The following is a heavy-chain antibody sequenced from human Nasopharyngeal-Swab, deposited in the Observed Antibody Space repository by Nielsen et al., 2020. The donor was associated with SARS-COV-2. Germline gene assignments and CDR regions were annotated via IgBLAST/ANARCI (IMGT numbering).Heavy chain of an antibody. V-gene: IGHV4-39*01. J-gene: IGHJ4*02. Sequence: SETLSLTCTVSGGSISSSTYYWAWIRQPPGKGLEWIGSIYYCGSTYYNPSLKSRVTISVDTSKNQFSLKLSSVTAADTAVYYCATLSSSWYEYYFDYWGQGTLVTVSS. D-gene: IGHD6-13*01. CDR3: ATLSSSWYEYYFDY. CDR2: IYYCGST. CDR1: GGSISSSTYY.